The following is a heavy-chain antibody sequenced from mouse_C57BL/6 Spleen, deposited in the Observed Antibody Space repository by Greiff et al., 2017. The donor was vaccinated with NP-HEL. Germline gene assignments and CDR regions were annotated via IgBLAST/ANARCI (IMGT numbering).Heavy chain of an antibody. CDR3: ALYYYGSSYRFAY. V-gene: IGHV1-50*01. D-gene: IGHD1-1*01. CDR2: IDPSDSYT. CDR1: GYTFTSYW. Sequence: VQLQQPGAELVKPGASVKLSCKASGYTFTSYWMQWVKQRPGQGLEWIGEIDPSDSYTNYNQKFKGKATLTVDTSSSTAYMQLSSLTSEDSAVYYCALYYYGSSYRFAYWGQGTLVTVSA. J-gene: IGHJ3*01.